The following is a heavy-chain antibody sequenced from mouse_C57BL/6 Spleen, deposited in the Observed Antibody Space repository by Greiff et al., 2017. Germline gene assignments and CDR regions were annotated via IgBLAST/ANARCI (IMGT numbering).Heavy chain of an antibody. J-gene: IGHJ4*01. Sequence: VQGVESGAELVRPGTSVKVSCKASGYAFTNYLIEWVKQRPGQGLEWIGVINPGSGGTNYNEKFKGKATLTADKSSSTAYMQLSSLTSEDSAVYFCARSNDGYGYAMDYWGQGTSVTVSS. V-gene: IGHV1-54*01. CDR3: ARSNDGYGYAMDY. CDR1: GYAFTNYL. CDR2: INPGSGGT. D-gene: IGHD2-3*01.